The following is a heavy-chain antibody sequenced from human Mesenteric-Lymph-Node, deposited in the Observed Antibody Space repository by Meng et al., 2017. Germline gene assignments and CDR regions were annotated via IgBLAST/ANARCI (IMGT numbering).Heavy chain of an antibody. CDR2: TYYRSKWYT. V-gene: IGHV6-1*01. Sequence: APLQRTCAGPVKTPRTPSLPCATSATRFSSNSPAWNWIRQSPSRGLECLGRTYYRSKWYTDYAESVKSRLIINPDTSKNQFSLQLNSVSPEDTAVYYCARDSGMAQLGAFDSCGQGTLVTVSS. J-gene: IGHJ4*02. CDR3: ARDSGMAQLGAFDS. D-gene: IGHD7-27*01. CDR1: ATRFSSNSPA.